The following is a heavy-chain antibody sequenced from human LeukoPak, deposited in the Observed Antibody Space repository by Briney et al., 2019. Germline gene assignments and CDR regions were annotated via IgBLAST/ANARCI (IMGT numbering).Heavy chain of an antibody. D-gene: IGHD1-1*01. Sequence: PGGSLRLSSAASGFTFSSYSMTWVRQAPGKGLEWVAVIWYDGSNKYYADSVKGRFTISRDNSKNTLYLQMNSLRAEDTAVYYCAKLGHTKSDVWGKGTTVTVSS. V-gene: IGHV3-33*06. CDR3: AKLGHTKSDV. CDR1: GFTFSSYS. J-gene: IGHJ6*04. CDR2: IWYDGSNK.